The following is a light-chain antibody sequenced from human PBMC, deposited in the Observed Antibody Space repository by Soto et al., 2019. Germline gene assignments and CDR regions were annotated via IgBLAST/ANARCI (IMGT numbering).Light chain of an antibody. CDR2: DVS. CDR1: SSDVGDYNS. Sequence: QSVLTQPASVSGSPGQSITISCTVTSSDVGDYNSVSWYQQDTGKAPKLMIYDVSNRPLRVSNRFSASKSGNTASLTISGRQAEDEADYYCSSYTTNTSLGVFGTGTKLTVL. CDR3: SSYTTNTSLGV. J-gene: IGLJ1*01. V-gene: IGLV2-14*01.